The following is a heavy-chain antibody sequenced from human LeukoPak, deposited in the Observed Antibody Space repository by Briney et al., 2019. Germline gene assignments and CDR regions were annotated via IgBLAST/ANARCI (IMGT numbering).Heavy chain of an antibody. V-gene: IGHV3-33*08. CDR3: ARDPGLRLDS. CDR1: GGSISSGNW. CDR2: IWYDGSNE. D-gene: IGHD3-16*01. J-gene: IGHJ4*02. Sequence: LSLTCAVSGGSISSGNWWSWVRQTPGKGLEWVAVIWYDGSNEYYSDSVKGRFVISRDTSNNTLYLQMNNLRAEDTAVYFCARDPGLRLDSWGQGTLLTVSS.